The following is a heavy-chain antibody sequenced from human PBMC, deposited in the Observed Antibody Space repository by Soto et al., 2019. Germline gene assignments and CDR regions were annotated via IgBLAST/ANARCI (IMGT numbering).Heavy chain of an antibody. D-gene: IGHD3-16*01. J-gene: IGHJ6*02. CDR1: GGSISSSSYY. CDR3: ARRGEGAALDYYGMDV. CDR2: IYYSGST. V-gene: IGHV4-39*01. Sequence: TSETLSLTCTVSGGSISSSSYYWGWIRQPPGKGLEWIGSIYYSGSTYYNPSLKSRVTISVDTSKNQFSLKLSSVTAADTAVYYCARRGEGAALDYYGMDVWGQGTTVTVSS.